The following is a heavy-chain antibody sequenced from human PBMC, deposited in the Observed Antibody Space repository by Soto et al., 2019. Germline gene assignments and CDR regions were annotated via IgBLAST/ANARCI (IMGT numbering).Heavy chain of an antibody. CDR1: GFTFSSDG. Sequence: QAQLVEPGGVVVQHWRSLLLSCAPSGFTFSSDGCHWVRQAPGKWLEWVDVPWYDGSVEYYADSVKGRFTIARDNSKNAVYLQMNSLRAEDTEIYYCARGGTALTGWGVQANYFDYWGQGTLVTVSS. CDR2: PWYDGSVE. J-gene: IGHJ4*02. V-gene: IGHV3-33*01. CDR3: ARGGTALTGWGVQANYFDY. D-gene: IGHD3-9*01.